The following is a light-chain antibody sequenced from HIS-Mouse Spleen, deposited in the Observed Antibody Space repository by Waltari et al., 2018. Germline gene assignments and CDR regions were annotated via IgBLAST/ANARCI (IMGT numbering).Light chain of an antibody. V-gene: IGKV1-33*01. Sequence: DIQTTQSPSALSASLGERLTITCQASQDISNYLNWYQQKPRKAPKLLIYDASNLETGVPSRFSGSGSGTDFTFTISSLQPEDIATYYCQQYDNLPLTFGGGTKVEIK. J-gene: IGKJ4*01. CDR2: DAS. CDR3: QQYDNLPLT. CDR1: QDISNY.